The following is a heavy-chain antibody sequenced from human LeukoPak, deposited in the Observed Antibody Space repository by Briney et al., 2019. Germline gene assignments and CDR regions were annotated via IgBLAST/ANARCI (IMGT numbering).Heavy chain of an antibody. J-gene: IGHJ4*02. CDR3: ARDHVDTAMVTRRGIDY. V-gene: IGHV1-2*02. D-gene: IGHD5-18*01. CDR2: INPNSGGT. Sequence: ASVTVSCKASGYTFTGYYMHWVRQAPGQGLEWMGWINPNSGGTNYAQKFQGRVTMTRDTSISTAYMELSRLRSDDTAVYYCARDHVDTAMVTRRGIDYWGQGTLVTVSS. CDR1: GYTFTGYY.